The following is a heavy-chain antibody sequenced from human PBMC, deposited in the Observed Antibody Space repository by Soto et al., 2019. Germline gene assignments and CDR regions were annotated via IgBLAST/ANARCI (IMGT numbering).Heavy chain of an antibody. Sequence: PGGSLRLSCAASGFTFSSYWMHWVRQAPGKGLVWVSRINSDGSSTSYADSVKGRFTISRDNAKNTLYLQMNSLRAEDTAVYYCARDPGEGLRYFDWLLLGWGQGTLVTVSS. D-gene: IGHD3-9*01. V-gene: IGHV3-74*01. CDR1: GFTFSSYW. J-gene: IGHJ4*02. CDR2: INSDGSST. CDR3: ARDPGEGLRYFDWLLLG.